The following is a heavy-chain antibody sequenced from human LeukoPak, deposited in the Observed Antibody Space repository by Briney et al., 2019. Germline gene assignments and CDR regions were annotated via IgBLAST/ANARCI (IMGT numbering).Heavy chain of an antibody. J-gene: IGHJ4*02. CDR2: INHSGST. D-gene: IGHD4-23*01. Sequence: PSETLSLTCAVYGGSFSGYYWSWIRQPPGKGLEWIGEINHSGSTNYNPSLKSRVTISVVTSKNQFSLKLSSVTAADTAVYYCARVSGGNLLDYWGQGTLVTVSS. V-gene: IGHV4-34*01. CDR1: GGSFSGYY. CDR3: ARVSGGNLLDY.